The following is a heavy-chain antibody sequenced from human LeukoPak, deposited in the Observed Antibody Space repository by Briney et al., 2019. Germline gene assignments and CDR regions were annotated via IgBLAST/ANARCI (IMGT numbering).Heavy chain of an antibody. Sequence: SETLSLTCTVSGGSISSYYWSWIRQPPVKGLEWIGYIYYSGSTNYNPSLKSRVTISVDTSKNQFSLKLSSVTAADTAVYYCARDRASIVVAMYAFDIWGQGTMVTVSS. CDR2: IYYSGST. CDR3: ARDRASIVVAMYAFDI. D-gene: IGHD1-26*01. CDR1: GGSISSYY. V-gene: IGHV4-59*01. J-gene: IGHJ3*02.